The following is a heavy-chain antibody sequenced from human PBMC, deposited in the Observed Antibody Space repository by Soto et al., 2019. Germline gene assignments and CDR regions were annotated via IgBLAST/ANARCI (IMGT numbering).Heavy chain of an antibody. CDR3: ARDRRYSSSWYEGNWFDP. J-gene: IGHJ5*02. CDR2: IIPIFGTA. Sequence: SVKVSCKASGGTFSSYAISWVRQAPGQGLEWMGGIIPIFGTANYAQKFQGRVTITADKSTSTAYMELSSLRSEDTAVYYCARDRRYSSSWYEGNWFDPWGQGTLVTVSS. V-gene: IGHV1-69*06. CDR1: GGTFSSYA. D-gene: IGHD6-13*01.